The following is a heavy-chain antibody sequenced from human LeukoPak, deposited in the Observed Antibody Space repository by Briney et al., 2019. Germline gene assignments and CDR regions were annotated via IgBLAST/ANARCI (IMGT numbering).Heavy chain of an antibody. CDR1: GGSISSYY. CDR2: IYYTGST. Sequence: SETLSLTCTVSGGSISSYYWSWIRQPPGKGLEWIGYIYYTGSTNYSPSLKSRVTMSVDTSKNQFSLKLRSVTAADTAVYYCARGGYSYRYDYWGQGTLVSVSS. D-gene: IGHD5-18*01. J-gene: IGHJ4*02. CDR3: ARGGYSYRYDY. V-gene: IGHV4-59*01.